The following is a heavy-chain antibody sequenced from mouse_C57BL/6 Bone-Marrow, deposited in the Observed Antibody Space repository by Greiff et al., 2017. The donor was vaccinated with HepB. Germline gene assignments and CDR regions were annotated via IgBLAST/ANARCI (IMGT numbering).Heavy chain of an antibody. CDR1: GFTFGGYA. CDR3: ARYGNFDY. D-gene: IGHD2-10*02. CDR2: ISDGGSYT. V-gene: IGHV5-4*01. Sequence: EVQLVESGGGLVKPGGSRKLSCAPSGFTFGGYALSWVRQTPEKRLEWVATISDGGSYTYYPDNVKGRFTISRDNAKNNLYLQMSHLKSEDTAMYYCARYGNFDYWGQGTTLTVSS. J-gene: IGHJ2*01.